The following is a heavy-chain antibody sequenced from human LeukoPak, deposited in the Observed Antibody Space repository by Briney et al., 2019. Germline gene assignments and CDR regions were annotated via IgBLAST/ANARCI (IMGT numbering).Heavy chain of an antibody. Sequence: SETLSLTCTVSGGSISNYHWSWIRQPPEKGLEWIAYIHDSGSTNYNPSLKSRATISVDTSKNQFSLKLSSVTAADTAVYYCARILAEYSSSQKADYYYMDVWGKGTTVTLSS. V-gene: IGHV4-59*01. CDR3: ARILAEYSSSQKADYYYMDV. D-gene: IGHD6-13*01. J-gene: IGHJ6*03. CDR1: GGSISNYH. CDR2: IHDSGST.